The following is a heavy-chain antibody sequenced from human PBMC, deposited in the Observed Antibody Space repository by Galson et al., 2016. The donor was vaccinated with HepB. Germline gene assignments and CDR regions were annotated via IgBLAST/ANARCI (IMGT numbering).Heavy chain of an antibody. J-gene: IGHJ5*02. V-gene: IGHV4-4*02. CDR2: IYHTGTS. Sequence: ETLSLTCAVYGASISDSNWWTWVRQVPGKGLEWIGEIYHTGTSNNNPFLSSRFTLSVDKSRNLISLNVTSVTAADTAVYYCARAAIIPGARLVFDPWGQGILVIVSS. D-gene: IGHD3-9*01. CDR1: GASISDSNW. CDR3: ARAAIIPGARLVFDP.